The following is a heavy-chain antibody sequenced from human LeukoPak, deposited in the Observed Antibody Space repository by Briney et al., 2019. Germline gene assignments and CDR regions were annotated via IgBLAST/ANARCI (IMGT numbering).Heavy chain of an antibody. CDR2: INPNSGGT. Sequence: GASVKVSCKASGGTFSSYAISWVRQAPGQGLEWMGWINPNSGGTNYAQKFQGRVTMTRDTSISTAYMELSRLRSDDTAVYYCARDSSSGAVFDYWGQGTLVTVSS. CDR3: ARDSSSGAVFDY. D-gene: IGHD6-6*01. CDR1: GGTFSSYA. V-gene: IGHV1-2*02. J-gene: IGHJ4*02.